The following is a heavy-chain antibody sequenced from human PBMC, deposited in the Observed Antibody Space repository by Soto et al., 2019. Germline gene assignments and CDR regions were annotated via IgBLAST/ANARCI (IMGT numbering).Heavy chain of an antibody. CDR2: IYPGDSDT. D-gene: IGHD1-1*01. J-gene: IGHJ5*02. CDR3: ATISTTGTGTGPRWFDP. CDR1: GYSFTSYW. Sequence: GESLKISCKGSGYSFTSYWIGWVRQMPGKGLEWMGIIYPGDSDTRYSPSFQGQVTISADKSISTAYLQWSSLKASDTAMYYCATISTTGTGTGPRWFDPWGQGALVTVSS. V-gene: IGHV5-51*01.